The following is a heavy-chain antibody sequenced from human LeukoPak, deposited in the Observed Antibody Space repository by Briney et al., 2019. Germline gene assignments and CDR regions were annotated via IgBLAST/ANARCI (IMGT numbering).Heavy chain of an antibody. J-gene: IGHJ5*02. V-gene: IGHV1-46*01. Sequence: ASVKVSCKASGYTFTSYYMHWVRQAPGQGLEWMGIINPSGGSTSYAQKFQGRVTMTRDTSTSTVYMELSSLRSEDTAVYYCAGEIQHIVVVTAIHWFDPWGQGTLVTVSS. CDR1: GYTFTSYY. D-gene: IGHD2-21*02. CDR2: INPSGGST. CDR3: AGEIQHIVVVTAIHWFDP.